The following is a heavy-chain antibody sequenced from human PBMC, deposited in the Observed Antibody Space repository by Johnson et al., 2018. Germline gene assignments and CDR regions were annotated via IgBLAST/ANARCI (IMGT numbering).Heavy chain of an antibody. J-gene: IGHJ3*02. V-gene: IGHV3-21*01. CDR2: INSNTYYM. Sequence: VQLVQSGGGLVKPGGSXRLSCAASGFTFGTYTLNWDRPAPGQGLEWVPSINSNTYYMYSKGVGKGRCTISRDNAKNSLFLQMNSLRAEDTAVYYCARFNILRYFSDAFDIWGQGTMVTVSS. CDR1: GFTFGTYT. CDR3: ARFNILRYFSDAFDI. D-gene: IGHD3-9*01.